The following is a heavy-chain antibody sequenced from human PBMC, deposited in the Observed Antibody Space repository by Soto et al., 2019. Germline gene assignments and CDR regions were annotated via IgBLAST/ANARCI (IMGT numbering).Heavy chain of an antibody. V-gene: IGHV1-69*01. CDR1: GGTFNSYR. D-gene: IGHD4-4*01. Sequence: QVQLVQSGAEVKKPGSSVKVSCKSSGGTFNSYRISWLRQAPGQGIEWVGGLIPIFGTPNYAQKFQGRLTVTADESTSTVYMELSSLRSEPTAMYYCAREKFSNYFDPWGQGSLVTVSS. J-gene: IGHJ5*02. CDR2: LIPIFGTP. CDR3: AREKFSNYFDP.